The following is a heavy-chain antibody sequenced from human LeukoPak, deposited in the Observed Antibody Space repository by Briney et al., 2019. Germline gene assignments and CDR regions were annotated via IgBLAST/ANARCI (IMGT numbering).Heavy chain of an antibody. V-gene: IGHV1-2*02. Sequence: ASVTVSFTSSVYTFTNSYIHWVRQAPGQGREWMGSMNPKSGGRKYAQKFQGRVSMTRDTSISTAYMELASLTSDDTAVYYCARAGVRSWFDPWGQGTLVTVSS. CDR3: ARAGVRSWFDP. D-gene: IGHD3-10*01. CDR2: MNPKSGGR. J-gene: IGHJ5*02. CDR1: VYTFTNSY.